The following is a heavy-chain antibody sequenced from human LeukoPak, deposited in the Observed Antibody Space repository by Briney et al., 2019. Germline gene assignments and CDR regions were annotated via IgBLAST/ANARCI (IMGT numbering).Heavy chain of an antibody. CDR3: ARDYNSSPDY. V-gene: IGHV3-74*03. CDR1: GFPFSPYW. D-gene: IGHD6-13*01. J-gene: IGHJ4*02. Sequence: GGSLRLSCAASGFPFSPYWMHWVRQAPGKGLVWVSRINNDGSSTMYADSVKGRFTISRDNARNTLHLQMNSLRDDDTAVYYCARDYNSSPDYWGQGTLVTVSS. CDR2: INNDGSST.